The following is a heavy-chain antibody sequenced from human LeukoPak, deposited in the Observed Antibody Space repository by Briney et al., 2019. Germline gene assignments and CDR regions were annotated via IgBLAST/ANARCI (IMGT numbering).Heavy chain of an antibody. J-gene: IGHJ4*02. D-gene: IGHD5-18*01. Sequence: GGSLRLSCAASGFTFSSYGMSWVRQAPGKGLEWVSAISGSGGSTYYADSVKGRFTISRDNSKNTLYLQMNSLRAEDTALYYCARGGIQLWLFDYWGQGTLVTVSS. V-gene: IGHV3-23*01. CDR3: ARGGIQLWLFDY. CDR1: GFTFSSYG. CDR2: ISGSGGST.